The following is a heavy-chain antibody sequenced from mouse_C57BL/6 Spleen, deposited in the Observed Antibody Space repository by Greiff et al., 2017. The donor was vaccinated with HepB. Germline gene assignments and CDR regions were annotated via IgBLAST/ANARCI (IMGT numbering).Heavy chain of an antibody. CDR1: GYTFTSYW. J-gene: IGHJ2*01. CDR3: ARRRVPYYFDY. CDR2: IDPSDSYT. V-gene: IGHV1-69*01. Sequence: QVQLQQPGAELVMPGASVKLSCKASGYTFTSYWMHWVKQRPGQGLEWIGEIDPSDSYTNYNQKFKGKSTFAVDKSSTTAYMHLSSLTSEDSAVYYCARRRVPYYFDYWGQGTTLTVSS.